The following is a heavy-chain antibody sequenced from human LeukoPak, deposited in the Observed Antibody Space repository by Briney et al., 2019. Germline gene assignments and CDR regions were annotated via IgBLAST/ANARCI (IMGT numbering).Heavy chain of an antibody. CDR2: INPISGGT. CDR3: SRTRCGSSSCDAHEKEWFDP. J-gene: IGHJ5*02. Sequence: GASVKVSCKASGYTFTDYYIHWVRQAPGHGLEWMGWINPISGGTNYAQKFQGRVTMTRDTSISTAYLDLSGLRSDDTAVYYCSRTRCGSSSCDAHEKEWFDPWGQGTLVTVSS. CDR1: GYTFTDYY. D-gene: IGHD2-2*01. V-gene: IGHV1-2*02.